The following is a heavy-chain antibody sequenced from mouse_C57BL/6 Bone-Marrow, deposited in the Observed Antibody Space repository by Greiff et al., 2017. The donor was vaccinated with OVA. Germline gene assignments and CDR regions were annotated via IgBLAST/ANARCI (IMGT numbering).Heavy chain of an antibody. J-gene: IGHJ1*03. V-gene: IGHV3-8*01. Sequence: EVKLVESGPGLAKPSQTLSPTCSVTGYPITSDYWNWIRKFPGNKLEYMGYISYSGSTYYNPSHKSRISITRDTSKNQYYLQLNSVTTEDTATYYCARSLYYYGSSWYFDVWGTGTTVTVSS. D-gene: IGHD1-1*01. CDR3: ARSLYYYGSSWYFDV. CDR1: GYPITSDY. CDR2: ISYSGST.